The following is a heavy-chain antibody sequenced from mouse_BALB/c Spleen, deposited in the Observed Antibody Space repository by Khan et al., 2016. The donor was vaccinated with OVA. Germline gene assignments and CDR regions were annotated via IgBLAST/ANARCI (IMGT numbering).Heavy chain of an antibody. Sequence: QIQLVQSGPELKKPGETVKISCKASGYTFTNYGMNWVKQAPGKGLKWMGWINTYTGEPTYADDFKGRFAFSLENSANTAYLQITNLINEDTATYFCARSASYWFFDVWGAGTTVTVSS. CDR1: GYTFTNYG. CDR2: INTYTGEP. J-gene: IGHJ1*01. CDR3: ARSASYWFFDV. V-gene: IGHV9-3-1*01. D-gene: IGHD6-1*01.